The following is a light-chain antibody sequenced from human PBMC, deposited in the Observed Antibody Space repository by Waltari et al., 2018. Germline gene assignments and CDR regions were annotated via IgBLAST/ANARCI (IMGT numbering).Light chain of an antibody. CDR2: WAS. J-gene: IGKJ2*01. V-gene: IGKV4-1*01. CDR3: QQYFITPYT. CDR1: QSVLYSSNNKNY. Sequence: DIVMTQSPDSLAVSLGERATIDCNSSQSVLYSSNNKNYLAWYQQKPGQPPKLLIYWASTRESGVPDRFSGSGSGTDFTLTISSLQAEDVAVYYCQQYFITPYTFGQGTKLEIK.